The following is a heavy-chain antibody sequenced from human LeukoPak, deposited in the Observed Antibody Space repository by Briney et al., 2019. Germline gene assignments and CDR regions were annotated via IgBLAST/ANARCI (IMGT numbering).Heavy chain of an antibody. J-gene: IGHJ6*02. CDR1: GFTVSSNY. CDR2: IYSGGSI. Sequence: PGGSLRLSCAASGFTVSSNYMSWVRQAPGKGLEWVSVIYSGGSIYYADSVKGRFTISRDNSRNTLDLQMNSLKVEDAAVYYCARVSLGTTRSGYYHYGMDVWGQGTTVTVSS. V-gene: IGHV3-53*01. D-gene: IGHD3-22*01. CDR3: ARVSLGTTRSGYYHYGMDV.